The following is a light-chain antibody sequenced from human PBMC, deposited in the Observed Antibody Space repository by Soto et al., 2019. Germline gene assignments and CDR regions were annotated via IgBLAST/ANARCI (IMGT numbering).Light chain of an antibody. CDR1: SSNIVAGYD. J-gene: IGLJ1*01. CDR3: QSYDSSLSGLYV. Sequence: QSVLTQPPSVSGPPGQRVTISCTGSSSNIVAGYDVHWYQQLPGTAPKLLIYGNSNRPSGVPDRFSGSKSGTSASLAITGLQAEDEADYYCQSYDSSLSGLYVFGSGTKVTV. CDR2: GNS. V-gene: IGLV1-40*01.